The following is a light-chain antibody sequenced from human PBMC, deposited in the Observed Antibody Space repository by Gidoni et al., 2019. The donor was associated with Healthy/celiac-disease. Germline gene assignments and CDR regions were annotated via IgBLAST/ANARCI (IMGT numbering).Light chain of an antibody. CDR3: QQRSNWPPT. V-gene: IGKV3-11*01. Sequence: EIVLTHSPVTLSFSPGERATLPCRASQSVSSYLAWYQQKPGQAPRRLIYDASNRDTGIPARFSGSGSGTDFTLTISSLEPEDFAVYYCQQRSNWPPTFGGGTKVEIK. J-gene: IGKJ4*01. CDR1: QSVSSY. CDR2: DAS.